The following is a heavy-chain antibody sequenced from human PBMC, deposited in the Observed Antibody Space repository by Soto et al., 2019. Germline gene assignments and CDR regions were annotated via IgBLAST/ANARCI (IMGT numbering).Heavy chain of an antibody. CDR1: GYSFTSYW. Sequence: GESLKISCQGSGYSFTSYWIGWVRQMPGKGLEWMGIIYPGDSDTRYSPSFQGQVTISADKSISTAYLQWSSLKASDTAMYYCARTSSIAARNHHGMDVWGQGTTVTVSS. CDR3: ARTSSIAARNHHGMDV. CDR2: IYPGDSDT. D-gene: IGHD6-6*01. J-gene: IGHJ6*02. V-gene: IGHV5-51*01.